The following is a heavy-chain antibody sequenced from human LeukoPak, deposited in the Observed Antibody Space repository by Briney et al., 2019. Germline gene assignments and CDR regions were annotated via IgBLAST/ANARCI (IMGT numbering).Heavy chain of an antibody. CDR1: TDSFSTYH. CDR3: CRDSYYFDY. Sequence: SETLSLSCNVSTDSFSTYHWSWIRQPPGKGLQWIGDFYDSGRTNYNSSLKSRVTISADMSKNQFSLKLISVTAADTAVYYCCRDSYYFDYWDQGTLVTVSS. CDR2: FYDSGRT. V-gene: IGHV4-59*01. J-gene: IGHJ4*02.